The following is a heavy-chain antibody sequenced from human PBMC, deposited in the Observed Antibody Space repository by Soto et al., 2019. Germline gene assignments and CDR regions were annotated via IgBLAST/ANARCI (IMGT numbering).Heavy chain of an antibody. CDR2: IYHTGVT. Sequence: SETLSLTCTVSGASITTYYWSWFRQPPGQGLESLGYIYHTGVTNSNPSLRGRLSISIDTAKNQFSLKLSSVASADTAIYYCARTARVPDFWGPGILVTVSS. D-gene: IGHD2-2*01. CDR3: ARTARVPDF. V-gene: IGHV4-59*01. J-gene: IGHJ4*02. CDR1: GASITTYY.